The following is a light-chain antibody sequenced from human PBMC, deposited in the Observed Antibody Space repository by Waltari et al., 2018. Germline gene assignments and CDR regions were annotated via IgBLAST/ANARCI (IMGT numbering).Light chain of an antibody. Sequence: DIQMTQSPSTLAASVGDRVTITCRASQRISSWLAWYQQQPGKAPKLLIYHASNLKTGVPSRFSGSGSGTDFTFTISSLQPEDIATYYCQQYDNLPITFGQGTRLEIK. CDR2: HAS. CDR1: QRISSW. CDR3: QQYDNLPIT. V-gene: IGKV1-33*01. J-gene: IGKJ5*01.